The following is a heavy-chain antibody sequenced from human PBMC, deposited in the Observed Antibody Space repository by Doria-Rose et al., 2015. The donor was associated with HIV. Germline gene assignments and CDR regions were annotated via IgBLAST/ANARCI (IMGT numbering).Heavy chain of an antibody. CDR2: IIPILGKA. J-gene: IGHJ6*03. V-gene: IGHV1-69*01. CDR3: ARDAVDVVVKMDEEVDKMDENYYYYMDA. Sequence: QVQLVQSGADVQKPGSSVKVSCKASGGSFTTYAISWVRQAPGQGLEWMGGIIPILGKADYAQKFRDRVTITADASTRTAYMELRSLRTEDTAVYYCARDAVDVVVKMDEEVDKMDENYYYYMDAWGTGTTVTVSS. D-gene: IGHD3-22*01. CDR1: GGSFTTYA.